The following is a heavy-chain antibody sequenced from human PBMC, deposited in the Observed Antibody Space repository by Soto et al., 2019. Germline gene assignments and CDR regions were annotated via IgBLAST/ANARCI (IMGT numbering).Heavy chain of an antibody. CDR3: ARAGDYGDYYDY. Sequence: GSLRRSCEASGFTFSGYWTSCVRPAPGQVLEWRANIKQERSGKEFMNSVKGRFTISSDNAKNSLYLQMNSLRAEDTAVYYCARAGDYGDYYDYWGQGT. J-gene: IGHJ4*02. D-gene: IGHD4-17*01. V-gene: IGHV3-7*03. CDR2: IKQERSGK. CDR1: GFTFSGYW.